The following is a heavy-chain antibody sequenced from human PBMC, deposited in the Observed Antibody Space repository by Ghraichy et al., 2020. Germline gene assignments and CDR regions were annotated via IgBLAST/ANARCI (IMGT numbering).Heavy chain of an antibody. Sequence: ASVKVSCKASGYTFTSYAMHWVRQAPGQRLEWMGWINAGNGNTKYSQKFQGRVTITRDTSASTAYMELSSLRSEDTAVYYCASGYCSGGSRMIQNGMDVWGQGTTVTVSS. CDR1: GYTFTSYA. CDR2: INAGNGNT. D-gene: IGHD2-15*01. V-gene: IGHV1-3*01. CDR3: ASGYCSGGSRMIQNGMDV. J-gene: IGHJ6*02.